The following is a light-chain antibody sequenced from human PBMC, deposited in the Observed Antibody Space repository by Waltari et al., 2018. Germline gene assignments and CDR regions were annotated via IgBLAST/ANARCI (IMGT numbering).Light chain of an antibody. Sequence: EVVMTQSPATLSVSPGERVTLSCRASQSVTTNLAWYQQKPGQAPRLLIYDTSTRAPGFPARFSCSGSETEFTLIISSLQSEDFAVYYCQQYNNWPLTFGQGTRVEIK. V-gene: IGKV3-15*01. CDR1: QSVTTN. CDR2: DTS. CDR3: QQYNNWPLT. J-gene: IGKJ1*01.